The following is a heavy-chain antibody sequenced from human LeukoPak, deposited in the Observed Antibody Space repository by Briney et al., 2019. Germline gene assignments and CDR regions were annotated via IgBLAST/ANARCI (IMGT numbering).Heavy chain of an antibody. Sequence: SETLSLTCTVSGGSISSYYWSWIRQPPGKGLEWIGYIYYSGSANYNPSLKSRVTISVDTSKNQFSLKLSSVTAADTAVYYCARHYSSSWYQYYYYGTDVRGQGTTVTVSS. CDR2: IYYSGSA. CDR1: GGSISSYY. D-gene: IGHD6-13*01. V-gene: IGHV4-59*01. CDR3: ARHYSSSWYQYYYYGTDV. J-gene: IGHJ6*02.